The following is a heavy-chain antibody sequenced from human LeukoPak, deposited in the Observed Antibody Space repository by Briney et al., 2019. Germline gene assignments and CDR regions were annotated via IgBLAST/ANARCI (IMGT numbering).Heavy chain of an antibody. Sequence: GGSLRLSCAASGFTFSSYWMFWVRQAPGKGLVWVSRVNSDGTSTNYADSVKGRFTVSRDNAKNTLYLQMNSLRAEDTAVYYCARENSYGPNYFDYWGQGTLVTVSS. D-gene: IGHD4-17*01. CDR3: ARENSYGPNYFDY. V-gene: IGHV3-74*01. CDR1: GFTFSSYW. CDR2: VNSDGTST. J-gene: IGHJ4*02.